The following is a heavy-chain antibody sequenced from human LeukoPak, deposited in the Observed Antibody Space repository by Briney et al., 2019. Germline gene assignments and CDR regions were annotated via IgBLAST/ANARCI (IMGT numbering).Heavy chain of an antibody. V-gene: IGHV1-69*05. CDR1: GGTFSSYA. CDR2: IIPIFGTA. CDR3: AADPDDYGFDY. D-gene: IGHD4-17*01. J-gene: IGHJ4*02. Sequence: SVKVSCKASGGTFSSYAISWVRQAPGQGLEWMGGIIPIFGTANYAQKFQERVTITRDMSTSTAYMELSSLRSEDTAVYYCAADPDDYGFDYWGQGTLVTVSS.